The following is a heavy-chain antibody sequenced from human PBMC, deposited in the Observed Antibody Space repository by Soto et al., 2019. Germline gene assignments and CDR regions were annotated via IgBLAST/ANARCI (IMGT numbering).Heavy chain of an antibody. V-gene: IGHV3-23*01. CDR3: SKDPPSENPHTDSGMDV. Sequence: EVQLLESGGAFVQPGGSLRLSCAVSGFTFTTSAMSWVRQAPWKGLEWLSLITASGRYTDYAGSVKGRFTISRDNSKNTMYLQINGLRVDDTSVYCCSKDPPSENPHTDSGMDVWGRVTTVT. CDR1: GFTFTTSA. J-gene: IGHJ6*02. CDR2: ITASGRYT.